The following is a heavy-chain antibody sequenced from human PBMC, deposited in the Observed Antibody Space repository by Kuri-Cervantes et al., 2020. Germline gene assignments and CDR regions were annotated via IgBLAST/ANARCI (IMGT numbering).Heavy chain of an antibody. CDR3: AKDLSLRYFDWFDRSYYYYGMDV. CDR1: GSTFTGYY. J-gene: IGHJ6*02. Sequence: ASVKVSCKASGSTFTGYYMHWVRQAPGQGLEWMGWINPNSGGTNYAQKFQGRVTMTRDTSISTAYMELSRLRSDDTALYYCAKDLSLRYFDWFDRSYYYYGMDVWGQGTTVTVSS. D-gene: IGHD3-9*01. CDR2: INPNSGGT. V-gene: IGHV1-2*02.